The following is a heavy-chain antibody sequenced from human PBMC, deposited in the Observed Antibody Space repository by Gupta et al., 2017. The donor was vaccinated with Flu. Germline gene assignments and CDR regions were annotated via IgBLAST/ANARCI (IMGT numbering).Heavy chain of an antibody. Sequence: QVQLQESGPGLVKPSQTLSLTCTVSGDSITSGGYYWSWIRQHPGKGLEWIGYIYYSGSTFYSPSLQSRVTISVDTSKTQFSLKLSSVTAADSAIYYCARGRYTYAYAFDYWGQGTLVTVSS. CDR3: ARGRYTYAYAFDY. D-gene: IGHD5-18*01. CDR1: GDSITSGGYY. J-gene: IGHJ4*02. V-gene: IGHV4-31*03. CDR2: IYYSGST.